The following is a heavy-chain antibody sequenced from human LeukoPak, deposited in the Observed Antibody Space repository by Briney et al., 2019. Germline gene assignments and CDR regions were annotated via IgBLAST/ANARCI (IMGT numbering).Heavy chain of an antibody. CDR3: AKGGKWDVTPFDY. J-gene: IGHJ4*02. Sequence: PGRSLRFSCAASGFTFSSYGMHWVRQAPGKGLEWVAVISYDGSNKYYADSVKGRFTISRDNSKNTLYLQVNSLRAEDTAVYYCAKGGKWDVTPFDYWGQGTLVTVSS. CDR2: ISYDGSNK. V-gene: IGHV3-30*18. D-gene: IGHD1-26*01. CDR1: GFTFSSYG.